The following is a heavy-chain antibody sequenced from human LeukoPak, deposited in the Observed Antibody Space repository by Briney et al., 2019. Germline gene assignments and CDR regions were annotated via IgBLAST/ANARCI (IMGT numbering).Heavy chain of an antibody. Sequence: SGTLSLTCTVSGGSISSYYWSWIRQPPGKGLEWIGYIYYSGSTNYNPSLKSRVTISVDTSKNQFSLKLSSVTAADTAVYYCARALESSRPYYDFWSGYYTSYYYGMDVWGQGTTVTVSS. CDR2: IYYSGST. CDR3: ARALESSRPYYDFWSGYYTSYYYGMDV. D-gene: IGHD3-3*01. CDR1: GGSISSYY. J-gene: IGHJ6*02. V-gene: IGHV4-59*01.